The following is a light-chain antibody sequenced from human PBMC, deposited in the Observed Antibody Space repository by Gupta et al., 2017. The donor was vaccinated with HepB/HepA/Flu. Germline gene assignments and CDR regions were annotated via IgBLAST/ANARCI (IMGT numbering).Light chain of an antibody. CDR3: QQYNNDRRT. CDR1: QSVGSN. CDR2: GAS. J-gene: IGKJ1*01. Sequence: ELVMTQSPVTLSVSPGERATLSCKASQSVGSNLAWYQQKPGQAPSLLLYGASTRVTGIPARFSGSGSGTEFTLTISSLQPEDLAVYFCQQYNNDRRTFGQGTKVEIQ. V-gene: IGKV3-15*01.